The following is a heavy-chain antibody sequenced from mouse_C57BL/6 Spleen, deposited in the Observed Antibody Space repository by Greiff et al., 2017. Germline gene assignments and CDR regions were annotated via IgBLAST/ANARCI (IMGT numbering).Heavy chain of an antibody. J-gene: IGHJ3*01. CDR3: ADLSWFAY. CDR1: GYTFTSYW. Sequence: VQLQESGAELVKPGASVKLSCKASGYTFTSYWMHWVKQRPGQGLEWIGMIHPNSGSTNYNEKFKSKATLTVDKSSSTAYMQLSSLTSEDSAVYYCADLSWFAYWGQGTLVTVSA. V-gene: IGHV1-64*01. CDR2: IHPNSGST.